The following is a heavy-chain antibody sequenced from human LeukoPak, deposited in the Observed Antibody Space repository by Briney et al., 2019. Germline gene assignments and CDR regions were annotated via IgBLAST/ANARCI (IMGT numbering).Heavy chain of an antibody. D-gene: IGHD4-17*01. CDR3: ARGGDYGDLRYFDY. J-gene: IGHJ4*02. CDR1: GASINNNF. CDR2: IYYRGST. V-gene: IGHV4-59*01. Sequence: SETLSLTCTVSGASINNNFWTWIRQPPGKGLEWIGYIYYRGSTNYNPSLKSRVTFSVDTSKNQFSLKLNSVTAADTAVYYCARGGDYGDLRYFDYWGQGTLVTVSS.